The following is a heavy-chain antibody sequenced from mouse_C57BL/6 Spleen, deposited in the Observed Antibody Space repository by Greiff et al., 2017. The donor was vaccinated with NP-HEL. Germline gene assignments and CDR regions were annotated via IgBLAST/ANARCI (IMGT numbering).Heavy chain of an antibody. CDR1: GFNIKDDY. V-gene: IGHV14-4*01. CDR2: IDPENGDT. J-gene: IGHJ2*01. Sequence: VQLKESGAELVRPGASVKLSCTASGFNIKDDYMHWVKQRPEQGLEWIGWIDPENGDTEYASKFQGKATITADTSSNTAYLQLSSLTSEDTAVYYCTTEGPNYWGQGTTLTVSS. CDR3: TTEGPNY. D-gene: IGHD3-3*01.